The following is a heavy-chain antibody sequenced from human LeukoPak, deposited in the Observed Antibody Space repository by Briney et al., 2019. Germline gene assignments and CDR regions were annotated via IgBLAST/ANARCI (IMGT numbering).Heavy chain of an antibody. V-gene: IGHV3-30-3*01. D-gene: IGHD6-13*01. CDR3: ARASYSSSRPYFDY. J-gene: IGHJ4*02. Sequence: PGRSLKLSCAASGFTFSSYAMHWVRQAPGKGLEWVAVISYDGSNKYYADSVKGRFTISRDNSKNTLYLQMNSLRAEDTAVYYCARASYSSSRPYFDYWGQGTLVTVSS. CDR1: GFTFSSYA. CDR2: ISYDGSNK.